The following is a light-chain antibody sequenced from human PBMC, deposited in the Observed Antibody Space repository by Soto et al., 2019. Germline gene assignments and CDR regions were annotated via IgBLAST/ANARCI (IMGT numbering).Light chain of an antibody. Sequence: EVVLTQSTATLSLSPGERGTLSCRASESVTDYFAWYQQKPGQAPRLLVYDVSTRATGIPARFSGSGSGTEFTLTISSLQSEDFAVYYCQQYNNWPPIPFGQGRRLAI. CDR3: QQYNNWPPIP. CDR1: ESVTDY. J-gene: IGKJ5*01. CDR2: DVS. V-gene: IGKV3-15*01.